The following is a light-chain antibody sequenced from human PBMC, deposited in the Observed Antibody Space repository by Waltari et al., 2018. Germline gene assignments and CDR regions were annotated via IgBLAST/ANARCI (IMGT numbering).Light chain of an antibody. CDR2: EVS. J-gene: IGLJ1*01. CDR3: SSYTTSSAPGV. Sequence: QSALTQPASVSGSPGQSITISCSGTDSDVGASDFVSWYQQHPGKAPHLVLYEVSNRPSGISNRFSSSKSGNTASLTISGLQAEDEADYYCSSYTTSSAPGVFGTGTRVTVL. CDR1: DSDVGASDF. V-gene: IGLV2-14*01.